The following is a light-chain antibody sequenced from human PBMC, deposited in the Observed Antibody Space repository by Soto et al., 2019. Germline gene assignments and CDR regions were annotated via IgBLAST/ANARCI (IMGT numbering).Light chain of an antibody. V-gene: IGLV2-14*03. Sequence: QSVLTQPASVSGSPGQSITISCTGTSSDVGGYNFVSWYQHHPGKAPKLMIYDVSNRPPGASTRFSGSKSGNTASLTISGLQAEDEADYYCSSYTSSSTQVFGTGTKVTVL. J-gene: IGLJ1*01. CDR1: SSDVGGYNF. CDR3: SSYTSSSTQV. CDR2: DVS.